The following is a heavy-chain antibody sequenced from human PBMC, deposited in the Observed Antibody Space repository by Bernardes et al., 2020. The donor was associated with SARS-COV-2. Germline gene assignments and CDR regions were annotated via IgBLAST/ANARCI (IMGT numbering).Heavy chain of an antibody. CDR3: ARGHYQLEV. V-gene: IGHV3-7*04. CDR2: IEPDGSGE. D-gene: IGHD3-10*01. CDR1: GFTFTKYW. Sequence: GGSLRLSCAVSGFTFTKYWMTWVRQAPGTGLECVANIEPDGSGEYYLDSVKGRFTISRDNAKNSLYLQMNSLRVEDTAVYYCARGHYQLEVWGQGTTVTVSS. J-gene: IGHJ6*02.